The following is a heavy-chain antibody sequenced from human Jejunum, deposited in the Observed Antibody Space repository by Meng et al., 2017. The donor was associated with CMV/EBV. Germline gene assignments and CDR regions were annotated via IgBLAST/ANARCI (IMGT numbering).Heavy chain of an antibody. D-gene: IGHD4-17*01. V-gene: IGHV4-34*01. CDR2: IDHTGSA. J-gene: IGHJ4*02. CDR3: AREYGRDYGDYFDY. Sequence: QGQRKTGGAGILKPSDTLSLTCAVYGGSFSGFYWSWIRQPPGKGLEWIAEIDHTGSANYNPSLKSRVTISVDTSKNQFSLELNSVTAADTAVYYCAREYGRDYGDYFDYWGQGTLVTVSS. CDR1: GGSFSGFY.